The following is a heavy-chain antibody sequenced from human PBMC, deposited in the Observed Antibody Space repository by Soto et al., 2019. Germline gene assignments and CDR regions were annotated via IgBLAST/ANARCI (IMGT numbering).Heavy chain of an antibody. V-gene: IGHV1-69*13. Sequence: SVKVSCKASGGTFSSYAISWVRQAPGQGLEWMGGIIPIFGTANYAQRFQGRVTITADESTSTAYMELNSLRSEGTAVYYCVRDSPIGSTYSGYDGIDYWGQGTLVTVSS. CDR2: IIPIFGTA. CDR1: GGTFSSYA. D-gene: IGHD5-12*01. J-gene: IGHJ4*02. CDR3: VRDSPIGSTYSGYDGIDY.